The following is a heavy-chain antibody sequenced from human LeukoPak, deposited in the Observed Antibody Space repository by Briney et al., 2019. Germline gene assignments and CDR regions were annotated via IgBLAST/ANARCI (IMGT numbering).Heavy chain of an antibody. CDR1: GKPFPGAD. CDR2: VSDEGSSK. CDR3: AKTTGGWHRFFDH. J-gene: IGHJ4*02. V-gene: IGHV3-30*18. D-gene: IGHD6-19*01. Sequence: GTSLRPTCANTGKPFPGADTHTVSQAPGRGRGRVATVSDEGSSKYYAECVKGRFGISRDNSKSTTYLQMNGLRTDETAVYYCAKTTGGWHRFFDHWGKGTLVTDSS.